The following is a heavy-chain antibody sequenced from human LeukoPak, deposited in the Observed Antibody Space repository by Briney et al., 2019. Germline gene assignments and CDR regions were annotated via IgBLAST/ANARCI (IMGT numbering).Heavy chain of an antibody. CDR3: ARPSCSGGSCYPSEDSFNI. Sequence: PSETLSLTCTVSGDSISSTTFYWGWIRQPPGKGLQWIGSISYSGTTYYNPSLKSRVTISVDTSKNQFSLKLRSVTAADTAVYYCARPSCSGGSCYPSEDSFNIWGQGTMVTVSS. CDR2: ISYSGTT. D-gene: IGHD2-15*01. CDR1: GDSISSTTFY. V-gene: IGHV4-39*01. J-gene: IGHJ3*02.